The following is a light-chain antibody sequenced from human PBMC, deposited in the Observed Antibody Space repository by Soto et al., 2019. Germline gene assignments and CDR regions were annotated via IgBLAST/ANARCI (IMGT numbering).Light chain of an antibody. Sequence: QPVLTQPASVSGSPGQSITISCTGTSSDVGGSYHVSWFQHHPGKAPKLIIWEASNRPSGVSNRFSGSKSGNSASLTISGLQAEDEADYYCSSYSTSFTLVFGTGTQLTVL. CDR2: EAS. J-gene: IGLJ6*01. CDR1: SSDVGGSYH. V-gene: IGLV2-14*01. CDR3: SSYSTSFTLV.